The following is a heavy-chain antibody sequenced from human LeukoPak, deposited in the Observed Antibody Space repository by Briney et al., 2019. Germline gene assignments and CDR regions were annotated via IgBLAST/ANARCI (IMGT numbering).Heavy chain of an antibody. CDR3: AKDGGD. CDR2: ISYDGSNK. J-gene: IGHJ4*02. V-gene: IGHV3-30*18. Sequence: PGGSLRLSCAASGFTFSSYGMHWVRQAPGKGLEWVAVISYDGSNKYYADSVKGRFTISRDNSKNTLYLQMSSLRAEDTAVYYCAKDGGDWGQGTLVTVSS. D-gene: IGHD3-16*01. CDR1: GFTFSSYG.